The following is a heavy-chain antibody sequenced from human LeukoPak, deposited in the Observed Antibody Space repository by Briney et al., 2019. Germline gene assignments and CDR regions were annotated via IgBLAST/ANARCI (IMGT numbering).Heavy chain of an antibody. CDR3: AREATMIVVVTDYYYYGMDV. V-gene: IGHV1-18*01. J-gene: IGHJ6*02. Sequence: ASVKVSCKASGYTFTSYGISWVRQAPGQGLEWMGWISAYNGNTNYAQKLQGRVTMTTDTSASTAYMELRSLRSDDTAVYYCAREATMIVVVTDYYYYGMDVWGQGTTVTVSS. CDR2: ISAYNGNT. D-gene: IGHD3-22*01. CDR1: GYTFTSYG.